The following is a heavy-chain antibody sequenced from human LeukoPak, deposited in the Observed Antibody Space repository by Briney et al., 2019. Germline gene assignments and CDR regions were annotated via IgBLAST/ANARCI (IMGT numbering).Heavy chain of an antibody. CDR1: GGSVTSTNW. Sequence: PGTLSLTCGVSGGSVTSTNWWTWVRQPPGKGLEWIGEVHLDGRTNYNPSLKSRLTMSVDLSENHISLKLTSVTAADTAVYYCAREGGFYRPLDYSGQGTLFTVSS. V-gene: IGHV4-4*03. CDR2: VHLDGRT. CDR3: AREGGFYRPLDY. D-gene: IGHD3-3*01. J-gene: IGHJ4*02.